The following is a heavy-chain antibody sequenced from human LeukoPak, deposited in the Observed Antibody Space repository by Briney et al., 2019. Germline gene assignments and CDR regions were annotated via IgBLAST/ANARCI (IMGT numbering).Heavy chain of an antibody. J-gene: IGHJ6*03. CDR3: SRGTRSSGNYYYYMDV. CDR2: IYYSGST. CDR1: GGSISGLY. D-gene: IGHD3/OR15-3a*01. Sequence: SETLSLTCTVSGGSISGLYWSWIRQPPGKGLEWIGYIYYSGSTNYNTSLKTRVAISVDTSKNQFSLKLSSVTAADTAVYYCSRGTRSSGNYYYYMDVWGKGTTVTVPS. V-gene: IGHV4-59*11.